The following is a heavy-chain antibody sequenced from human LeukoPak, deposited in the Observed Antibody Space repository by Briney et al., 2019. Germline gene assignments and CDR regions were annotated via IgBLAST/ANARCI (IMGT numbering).Heavy chain of an antibody. J-gene: IGHJ3*02. D-gene: IGHD5-18*01. CDR2: ISSSSNYI. V-gene: IGHV3-21*01. CDR1: GFTFSSYT. Sequence: GGSLRLSCAASGFTFSSYTMNWVRQAPGKGLEWVSSISSSSNYIYYADSVKGRFTISRDNAKNSLYLQMNSLRAEDTAVYYCARNLRGDSYGSDAFDIWGQGTMVTVSS. CDR3: ARNLRGDSYGSDAFDI.